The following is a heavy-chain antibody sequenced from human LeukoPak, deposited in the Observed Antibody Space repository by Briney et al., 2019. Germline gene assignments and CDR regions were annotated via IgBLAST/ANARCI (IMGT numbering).Heavy chain of an antibody. D-gene: IGHD3-22*01. CDR2: ISGSGGST. J-gene: IGHJ4*02. CDR3: AKDYYDSSGYYNPYYFDY. Sequence: KPGGSLRLSCAATGFTFSSYAMSWVRQAPGKGLEWVSAISGSGGSTYYADSVKGRFTISRDNSKNTLYLQMNSLRAEDTAVYYCAKDYYDSSGYYNPYYFDYWGQGTLVTVSS. CDR1: GFTFSSYA. V-gene: IGHV3-23*01.